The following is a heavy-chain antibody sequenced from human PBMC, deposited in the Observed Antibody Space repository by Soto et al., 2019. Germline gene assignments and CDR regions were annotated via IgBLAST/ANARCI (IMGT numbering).Heavy chain of an antibody. CDR1: GGTFSSYA. CDR3: ARDADPDFYSSYGMDV. J-gene: IGHJ6*02. V-gene: IGHV1-69*06. CDR2: IIPIFGTA. Sequence: SVKVSCKASGGTFSSYAISWVRQAPGQGLEWMGGIIPIFGTANYAQKFQGRVTITADKSTSTAYMELSSLRSEDTAVYYCARDADPDFYSSYGMDVWGQGTTVTVSS. D-gene: IGHD4-4*01.